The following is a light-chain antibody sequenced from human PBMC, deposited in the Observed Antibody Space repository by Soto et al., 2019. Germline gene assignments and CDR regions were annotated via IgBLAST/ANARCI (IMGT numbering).Light chain of an antibody. CDR2: GVS. CDR1: QSIVTSF. Sequence: EIVLTQSPDTLSLSPGERATLSCRASQSIVTSFFAWFQQKPGQAPRLLIYGVSRRATGIPDRFSGSGSGKDFTLTISRREPEDSAVYYCQQYDRPVLTFGPGTKVPIK. V-gene: IGKV3-20*01. CDR3: QQYDRPVLT. J-gene: IGKJ3*01.